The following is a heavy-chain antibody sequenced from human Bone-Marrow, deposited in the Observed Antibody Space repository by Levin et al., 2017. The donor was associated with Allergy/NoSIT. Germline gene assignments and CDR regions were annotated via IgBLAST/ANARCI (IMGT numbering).Heavy chain of an antibody. V-gene: IGHV3-30*04. CDR1: GFTFSSYA. CDR3: ACGYSYGRDAFDI. D-gene: IGHD5-18*01. CDR2: ISYDGSNK. Sequence: PGGSLRLSCAASGFTFSSYAMHWVRQAPGKGLEWVAVISYDGSNKYYADSVKGRFTISRDNSKNTLYLQMNSLRAEDTAVYYCACGYSYGRDAFDIWGQGTMVTVSS. J-gene: IGHJ3*02.